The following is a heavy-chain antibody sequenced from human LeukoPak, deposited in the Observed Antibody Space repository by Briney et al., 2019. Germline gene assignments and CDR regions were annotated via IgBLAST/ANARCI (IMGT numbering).Heavy chain of an antibody. CDR3: TRGDRTTVAIDH. CDR1: GGSVSGSYY. D-gene: IGHD1-1*01. V-gene: IGHV4-61*01. J-gene: IGHJ4*02. Sequence: SETLSLTCTVSGGSVSGSYYWNWIRQPPGKGLEWIGYMYSSGTINYNPSLKSRVTVSIDMSKNQFSLKLSSVTAADTAVYYCTRGDRTTVAIDHWGQGTPVTVSS. CDR2: MYSSGTI.